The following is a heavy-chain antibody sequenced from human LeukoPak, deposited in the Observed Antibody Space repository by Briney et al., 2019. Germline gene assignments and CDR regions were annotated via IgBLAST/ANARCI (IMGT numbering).Heavy chain of an antibody. J-gene: IGHJ4*02. CDR1: GYTFTGYY. D-gene: IGHD7-27*01. CDR3: ATKGTGDLGY. CDR2: INPNSGGT. V-gene: IGHV1-2*02. Sequence: GASVKVSCKASGYTFTGYYMHWVRQAPGQGLEWMGWINPNSGGTNYAQKFQGRVTMTRDTSIITAYMELSRLRSDDSAIYYCATKGTGDLGYWGQGTLVTVSS.